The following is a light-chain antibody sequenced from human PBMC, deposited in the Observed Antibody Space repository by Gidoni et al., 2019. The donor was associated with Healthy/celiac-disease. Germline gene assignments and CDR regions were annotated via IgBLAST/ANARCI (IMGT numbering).Light chain of an antibody. J-gene: IGKJ2*01. CDR1: QSVSSN. V-gene: IGKV3-15*01. CDR2: GAS. CDR3: QQYNNWPYT. Sequence: EIGMTQSPATLSVSPGERATLSCRASQSVSSNLAWYQQKPGQAPRLLIYGASTRATGIPARFSGSCSGTEFTLTISSLPSEDFAVYYCQQYNNWPYTFGQXTKLEIK.